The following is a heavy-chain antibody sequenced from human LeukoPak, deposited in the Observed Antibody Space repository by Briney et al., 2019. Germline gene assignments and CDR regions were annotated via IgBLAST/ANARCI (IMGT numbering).Heavy chain of an antibody. CDR2: INHSGST. J-gene: IGHJ4*02. Sequence: SETLSLTCAVYGGSFSGYYWSWIRQPPGKGLEWIGVINHSGSTNYNPSLKSRVTISVDTSKNQFSLKLSSVTAADTAVYYCARGTYYYDSSGYYGAQFDYWGQGTLVTVSS. V-gene: IGHV4-34*01. D-gene: IGHD3-22*01. CDR3: ARGTYYYDSSGYYGAQFDY. CDR1: GGSFSGYY.